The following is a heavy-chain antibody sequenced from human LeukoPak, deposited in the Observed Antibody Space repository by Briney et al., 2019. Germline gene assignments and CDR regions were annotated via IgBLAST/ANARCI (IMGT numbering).Heavy chain of an antibody. D-gene: IGHD3-16*01. J-gene: IGHJ6*03. Sequence: GGSLRLSCVASGFTFSSYSMDWVRQAPGKGLEWVSYISGSSGTIYYADSVKGRFTISRDNAKNSLYLQMNSLRAEDTAVYYCARRSEFGVLYYMDIWGKGTTVTVSS. CDR2: ISGSSGTI. CDR3: ARRSEFGVLYYMDI. V-gene: IGHV3-48*01. CDR1: GFTFSSYS.